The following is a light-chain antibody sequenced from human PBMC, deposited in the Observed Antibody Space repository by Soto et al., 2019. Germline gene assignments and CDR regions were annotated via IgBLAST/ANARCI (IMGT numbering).Light chain of an antibody. CDR2: DVS. J-gene: IGLJ2*01. Sequence: QSALTQPASVSGSPGQSITISCTGTSSDVGAYGYVSWYQPHPGTAPILMIYDVSYRPSGVSNRFSGSKSGNAASLTISGRQAEDEADDYCSSYTTSSTVVFGGGTQLTVL. V-gene: IGLV2-14*03. CDR3: SSYTTSSTVV. CDR1: SSDVGAYGY.